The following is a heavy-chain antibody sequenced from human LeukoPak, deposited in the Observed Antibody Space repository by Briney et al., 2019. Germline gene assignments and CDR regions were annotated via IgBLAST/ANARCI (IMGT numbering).Heavy chain of an antibody. V-gene: IGHV3-30-3*01. CDR2: ISYDGSNK. CDR1: GFTFSSYA. Sequence: PGGSLRLSCAASGFTFSSYAMHWVRQAPGKGLEWVAVISYDGSNKYYADSVKGRFTISRDNSKNTLYLQMNSLRAEDTAVYYCARARSRLTSWGGLARIDAFDIWGQGTMVTVSS. J-gene: IGHJ3*02. CDR3: ARARSRLTSWGGLARIDAFDI. D-gene: IGHD3-10*01.